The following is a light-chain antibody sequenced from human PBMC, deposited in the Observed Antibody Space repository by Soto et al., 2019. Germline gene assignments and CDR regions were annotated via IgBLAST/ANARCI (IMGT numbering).Light chain of an antibody. CDR2: DTS. CDR3: LLSYSGASYV. CDR1: TGAVTSGHY. Sequence: QAVVTQEPSLIVSPGGTVTLTCGSSTGAVTSGHYPYWFQQKPGQAPRTLIYDTSNKHSWTPARFSGSLLGGKAALTLSGAQPEDEAEYYCLLSYSGASYVFGTGTNATVL. J-gene: IGLJ1*01. V-gene: IGLV7-46*01.